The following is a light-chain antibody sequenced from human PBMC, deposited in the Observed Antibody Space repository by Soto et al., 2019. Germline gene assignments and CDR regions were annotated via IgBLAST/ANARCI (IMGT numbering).Light chain of an antibody. J-gene: IGKJ4*01. CDR2: SAS. CDR3: QQSNSFPLT. Sequence: DIQMTQSPSSVSASVGDRVTITCRASQGISNSLAWFQQKPGEAPRLLIYSASSLHSGAPSRFSGSGSGTYFTLTINSLQPEDFATYYSQQSNSFPLTFGGGTKVEIK. V-gene: IGKV1-12*01. CDR1: QGISNS.